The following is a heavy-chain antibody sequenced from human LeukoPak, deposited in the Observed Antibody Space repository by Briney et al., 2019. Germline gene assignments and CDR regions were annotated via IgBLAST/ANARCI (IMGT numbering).Heavy chain of an antibody. Sequence: GASVKVSCKASGYTFTGYYMHWVRQAPGQGLEWMGWINPNSGGTNYAQKFQGRVTMTRDTSNSPAYMELSRLRSDDTAVYYCARTSRLIAVLPAARSNWFYPSGPGTLVTVSP. D-gene: IGHD2-2*01. CDR2: INPNSGGT. CDR1: GYTFTGYY. J-gene: IGHJ5*02. CDR3: ARTSRLIAVLPAARSNWFYP. V-gene: IGHV1-2*02.